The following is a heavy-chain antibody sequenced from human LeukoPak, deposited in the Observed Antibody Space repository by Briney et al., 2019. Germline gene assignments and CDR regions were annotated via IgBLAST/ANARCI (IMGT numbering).Heavy chain of an antibody. CDR1: GFTFSKYT. CDR3: ARRTHYYDSSGYHWYFDL. V-gene: IGHV3-48*01. Sequence: GGSLRLSCAASGFTFSKYTMNWVRQAPGKGLEWVSYISSSSSTIYYADSVKGRFTISRDNAKNSLYLQMNSLRAEDTAVYYCARRTHYYDSSGYHWYFDLWGRGTLVTVSS. J-gene: IGHJ2*01. D-gene: IGHD3-22*01. CDR2: ISSSSSTI.